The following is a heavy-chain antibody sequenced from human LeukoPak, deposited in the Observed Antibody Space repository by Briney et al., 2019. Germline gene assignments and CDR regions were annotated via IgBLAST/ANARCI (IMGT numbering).Heavy chain of an antibody. CDR2: MNPNSGNT. CDR1: GYTFTSYD. V-gene: IGHV1-8*03. Sequence: GASVTVSFKASGYTFTSYDINWVRQATGQGLEWMGWMNPNSGNTGYAQKFQGRVTITRNTSISTAYMELSSLRSEDTAVYYCARGPRITLIRGGQWYYYMDVWGKGTTVTVSS. J-gene: IGHJ6*03. D-gene: IGHD3-10*01. CDR3: ARGPRITLIRGGQWYYYMDV.